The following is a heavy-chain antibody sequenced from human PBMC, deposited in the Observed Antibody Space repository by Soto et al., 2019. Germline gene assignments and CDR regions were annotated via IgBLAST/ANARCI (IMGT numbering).Heavy chain of an antibody. CDR1: GYTFTGYY. D-gene: IGHD2-15*01. J-gene: IGHJ3*02. Sequence: ASVKVSCKASGYTFTGYYMHWVRQAPGQGLEWMGWINPNSGGTNYAQKFQGWVTMTRDTSISTAYMELSRLRSDDTAVYYCARLTIGYCSGGSCYDAAPGAFDIWGQGTMVTVSS. V-gene: IGHV1-2*04. CDR3: ARLTIGYCSGGSCYDAAPGAFDI. CDR2: INPNSGGT.